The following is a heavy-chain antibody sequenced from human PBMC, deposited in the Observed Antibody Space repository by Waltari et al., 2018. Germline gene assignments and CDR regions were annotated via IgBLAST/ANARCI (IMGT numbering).Heavy chain of an antibody. Sequence: QLQLQESGPGLVKPSETLSLACPVPGDYITNPHYHWAWIRQPPGKGLKWIATIFFNGNSYYNPSLKSRVLISVDTSKNQFSLRVTSVTVADTAVYFCARRVGDVLTGWPEFFDYWGQGNMVIVSP. D-gene: IGHD3-9*01. CDR2: IFFNGNS. CDR1: GDYITNPHYH. V-gene: IGHV4-39*07. J-gene: IGHJ4*02. CDR3: ARRVGDVLTGWPEFFDY.